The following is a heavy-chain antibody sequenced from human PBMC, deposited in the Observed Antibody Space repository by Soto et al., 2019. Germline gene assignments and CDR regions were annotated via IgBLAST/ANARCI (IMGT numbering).Heavy chain of an antibody. V-gene: IGHV1-69*02. CDR2: IIPILGIA. CDR3: ARAAEYSSSWYDPYYYMDV. Sequence: SVKVSCKASGGTFSSYTISWVRQAPGQGLEWMGRIIPILGIANYAQKFQGRVTITADKSTSTAYMELSSLRSEDTAVYYCARAAEYSSSWYDPYYYMDVWGKGTKVTVSS. CDR1: GGTFSSYT. D-gene: IGHD6-13*01. J-gene: IGHJ6*03.